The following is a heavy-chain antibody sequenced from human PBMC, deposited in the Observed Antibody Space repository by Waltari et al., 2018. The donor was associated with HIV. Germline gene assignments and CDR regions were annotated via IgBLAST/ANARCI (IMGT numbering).Heavy chain of an antibody. J-gene: IGHJ6*02. CDR3: ARDKLGDSAPV. V-gene: IGHV3-48*02. D-gene: IGHD1-26*01. CDR2: ISGTTNTK. CDR1: GFSITPYR. Sequence: EVQLVESGGGLVQPGGTLRLSCSVSGFSITPYRFYWVRQRPGKGLELISYISGTTNTKYYAESVKGRFTVSRDNAKNSAFLDMSALRDDDTAIYYCARDKLGDSAPVWGQGTTVAVSS.